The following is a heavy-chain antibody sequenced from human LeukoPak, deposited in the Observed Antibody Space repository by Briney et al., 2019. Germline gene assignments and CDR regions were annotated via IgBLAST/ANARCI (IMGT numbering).Heavy chain of an antibody. CDR2: IYYSGST. CDR3: ASSAARAAEYFQH. J-gene: IGHJ1*01. Sequence: SETLSLTCTVSGGSISSYYWSWIRQPPGKGLEWIGYIYYSGSTNYNPSLKSRVTISVDTSKNQFSLKLSSVTAADTGVYYCASSAARAAEYFQHWGQGTLVTASS. V-gene: IGHV4-59*01. CDR1: GGSISSYY. D-gene: IGHD6-6*01.